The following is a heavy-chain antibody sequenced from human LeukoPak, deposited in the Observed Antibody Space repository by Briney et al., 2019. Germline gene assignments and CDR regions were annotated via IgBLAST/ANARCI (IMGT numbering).Heavy chain of an antibody. J-gene: IGHJ6*02. V-gene: IGHV1-18*04. D-gene: IGHD3-3*01. CDR2: ISAYNGNT. Sequence: RASVKVSCKASGYTFSSYGISWVRQAPGQGLEWMGWISAYNGNTNYAQKLQGRVTMTTDTSTSTAYMELRSLRSDDTAVYYCARSGDFWSGSGMDVWGQGTTVTVSS. CDR3: ARSGDFWSGSGMDV. CDR1: GYTFSSYG.